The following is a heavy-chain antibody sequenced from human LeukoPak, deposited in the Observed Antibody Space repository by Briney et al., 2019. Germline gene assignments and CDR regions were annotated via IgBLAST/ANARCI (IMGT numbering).Heavy chain of an antibody. CDR1: GFTFSSYS. CDR3: AREKWAVAGTGIRGFDP. D-gene: IGHD6-19*01. CDR2: ISSSSSTI. V-gene: IGHV3-48*01. Sequence: PGGSLRLSCAASGFTFSSYSMNWVRQAPGKGLEWVSYISSSSSTIYYADSVKGRFTISRDNAKNPLYLQMNSLRAEDTAVYYCAREKWAVAGTGIRGFDPWGQGTLVTVSS. J-gene: IGHJ5*02.